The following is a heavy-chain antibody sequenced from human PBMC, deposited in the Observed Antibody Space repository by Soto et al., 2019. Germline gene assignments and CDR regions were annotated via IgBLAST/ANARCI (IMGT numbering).Heavy chain of an antibody. V-gene: IGHV1-46*01. CDR2: INPSGGRT. D-gene: IGHD2-21*02. Sequence: QVQLVQSGAEVKEPGASVTVSCKASGYILSSYNMHWVRQAPGQGLEWMGIINPSGGRTSYAQKLQDRVTMTRDTSTSTVYMELSSLRSEDTAVYYCARTYCAADCPRRDFDYWGQGTLVTVSS. CDR1: GYILSSYN. J-gene: IGHJ4*02. CDR3: ARTYCAADCPRRDFDY.